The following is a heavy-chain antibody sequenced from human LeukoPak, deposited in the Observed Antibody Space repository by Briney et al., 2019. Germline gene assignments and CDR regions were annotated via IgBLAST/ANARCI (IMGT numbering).Heavy chain of an antibody. D-gene: IGHD3-22*01. CDR2: FDPEDDEI. CDR1: GYTLTELS. CDR3: ATGHYDTRGYPMGYFDY. Sequence: ASVKVSCKVSGYTLTELSMHWVRQAPGKGLEWMGSFDPEDDEIIYAQKFQGRVTMTADTPTDTVYMDLSSLRSEDTAVYYCATGHYDTRGYPMGYFDYWGQGTLVTVSS. V-gene: IGHV1-24*01. J-gene: IGHJ4*02.